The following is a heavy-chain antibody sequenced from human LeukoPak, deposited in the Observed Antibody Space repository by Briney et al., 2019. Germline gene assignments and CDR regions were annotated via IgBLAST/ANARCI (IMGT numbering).Heavy chain of an antibody. CDR2: INTNTGNP. CDR3: ARLGRIISWRMSRWSDNWFDP. D-gene: IGHD2-2*01. CDR1: GYTFSSYT. Sequence: ASVKVSCKASGYTFSSYTMNWVRQAPGQGLEWMGWINTNTGNPTYAQGFTGRFVFSLDTSVSTSYLQISSLKAEDTAVYYCARLGRIISWRMSRWSDNWFDPWGQGTLVTVSS. J-gene: IGHJ5*02. V-gene: IGHV7-4-1*02.